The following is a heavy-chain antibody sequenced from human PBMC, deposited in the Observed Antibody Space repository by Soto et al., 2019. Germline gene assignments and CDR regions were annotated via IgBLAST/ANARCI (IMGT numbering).Heavy chain of an antibody. CDR1: GFTFSSYA. D-gene: IGHD7-27*01. V-gene: IGHV3-30-3*01. CDR2: ISYDGSNK. CDR3: ARGSTGDGSNWYFEL. Sequence: QVQLVESGGGVVQPGRSLRLSCAASGFTFSSYAMHWVRQAPGKGLEWVAVISYDGSNKYHADSVKGRFTISRDNSKNTLYLQMNSLRAEDTAVYYCARGSTGDGSNWYFELWGRGTLVTVSS. J-gene: IGHJ2*01.